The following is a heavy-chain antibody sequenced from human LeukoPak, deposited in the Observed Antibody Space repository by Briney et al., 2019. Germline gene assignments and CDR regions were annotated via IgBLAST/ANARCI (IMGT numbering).Heavy chain of an antibody. V-gene: IGHV1-46*01. CDR2: INPSGGST. J-gene: IGHJ4*02. CDR1: GYTFTIYY. CDR3: ARGGPEDAFDY. Sequence: AASVNVPCKASGYTFTIYYMHWVRQAPGQGLEWMGVINPSGGSTSYAQKFQGRVTMTRDTSTSTVYMELSSLRSEDTAVYYCARGGPEDAFDYWGQGTLVTVSS.